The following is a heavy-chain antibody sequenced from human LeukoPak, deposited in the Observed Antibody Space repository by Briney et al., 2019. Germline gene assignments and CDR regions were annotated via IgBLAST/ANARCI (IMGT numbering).Heavy chain of an antibody. J-gene: IGHJ4*02. V-gene: IGHV3-30*18. D-gene: IGHD3-9*01. CDR2: ISYDGSNK. CDR3: AKAALLTRTYYFDY. Sequence: GGSLGLSCAASGFTFSSYGMHWVRQAPGKGLEWVAVISYDGSNKYYADSVKGRFTISRDNSKNTLYLQMNSLRAEDTAVYYCAKAALLTRTYYFDYWGQGTPVTVSS. CDR1: GFTFSSYG.